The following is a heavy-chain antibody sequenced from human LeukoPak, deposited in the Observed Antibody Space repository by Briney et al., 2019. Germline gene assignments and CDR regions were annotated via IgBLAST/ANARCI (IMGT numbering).Heavy chain of an antibody. CDR3: ARDLYSSGWYGPVDF. V-gene: IGHV3-20*04. CDR2: INWNGGST. D-gene: IGHD6-19*01. Sequence: GGSLRLSCAASGFTFEDYGYSWVRQAPGKGLEWISGINWNGGSTSYADSVKGRFTISRDNAKNSLYLQMNSLRAEDTASYYCARDLYSSGWYGPVDFWGQGTLVTVSS. CDR1: GFTFEDYG. J-gene: IGHJ4*02.